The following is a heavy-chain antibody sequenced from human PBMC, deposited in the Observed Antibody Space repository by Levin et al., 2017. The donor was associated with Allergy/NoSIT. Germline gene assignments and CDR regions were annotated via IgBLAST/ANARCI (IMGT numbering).Heavy chain of an antibody. CDR1: GFSFSAFG. V-gene: IGHV3-33*01. Sequence: GGSLRLSCAASGFSFSAFGFHWVRQAPGKGLEGVTMISFDGSHIHYADSLKGRFTISRDDSKNTVYLQMNSLTADDTGVYYCARDVLPNGSRAFDIWGQGTMVIVSS. D-gene: IGHD2-15*01. CDR3: ARDVLPNGSRAFDI. J-gene: IGHJ3*02. CDR2: ISFDGSHI.